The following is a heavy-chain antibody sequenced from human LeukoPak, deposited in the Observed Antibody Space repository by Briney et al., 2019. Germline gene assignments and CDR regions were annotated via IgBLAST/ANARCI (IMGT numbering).Heavy chain of an antibody. CDR3: AKRAVRGIYCFDF. CDR1: GFTFSNYA. D-gene: IGHD3-10*01. CDR2: ISSDGVST. J-gene: IGHJ4*02. Sequence: GGSLRLSCAASGFTFSNYAMSWVRQAPGKGLEWVSTISSDGVSTYYADSVKGRFTISRDNSKNTLYLQMNSLRAEDTALYYCAKRAVRGIYCFDFWGQGTLVTVSS. V-gene: IGHV3-23*01.